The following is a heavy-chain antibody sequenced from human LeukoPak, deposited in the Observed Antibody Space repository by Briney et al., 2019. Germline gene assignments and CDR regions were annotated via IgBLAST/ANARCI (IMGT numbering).Heavy chain of an antibody. CDR2: IYYSGST. V-gene: IGHV4-39*01. CDR1: GVSISSSSSY. D-gene: IGHD1-1*01. Sequence: SETLSLTCTVSGVSISSSSSYWGWIRQPPGKGLEWIGSIYYSGSTYYNPSLKSRVTISVDTSKNQFSLELSSVTAADTAVYYCARLELDVFVFDYWGQGTLVTVSS. J-gene: IGHJ4*02. CDR3: ARLELDVFVFDY.